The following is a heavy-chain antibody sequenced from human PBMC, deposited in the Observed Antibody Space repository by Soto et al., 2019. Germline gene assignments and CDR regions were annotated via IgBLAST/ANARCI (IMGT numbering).Heavy chain of an antibody. CDR3: ARGLRYSRSWYDAFDI. J-gene: IGHJ3*02. CDR1: GGSFSGYY. CDR2: INHSGST. Sequence: PSETLSLTCAVYGGSFSGYYWSWIRQPPGKGLEWIGEINHSGSTNYNPSLKSRVTISVDTSKNQFSLKLSSVTAADTAVYYCARGLRYSRSWYDAFDIWGQGTMVTVSS. D-gene: IGHD6-13*01. V-gene: IGHV4-34*01.